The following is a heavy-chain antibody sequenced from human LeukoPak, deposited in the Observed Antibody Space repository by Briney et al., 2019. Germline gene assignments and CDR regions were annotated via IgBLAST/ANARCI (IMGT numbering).Heavy chain of an antibody. CDR2: IKPNSGGT. CDR1: GYTFTGYY. Sequence: GASVKVSCKASGYTFTGYYMHWVRQAPGQGLEWMGWIKPNSGGTNYVQKFQGRVTMTWDTSISTAYMELSRLSSDDTAVYYCARSAYCGVDCYYYFDYWGQGTLVTVSS. V-gene: IGHV1-2*02. J-gene: IGHJ4*02. CDR3: ARSAYCGVDCYYYFDY. D-gene: IGHD2-21*02.